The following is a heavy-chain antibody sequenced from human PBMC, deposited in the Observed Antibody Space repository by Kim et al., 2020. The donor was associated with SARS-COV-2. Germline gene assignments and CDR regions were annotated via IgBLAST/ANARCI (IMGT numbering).Heavy chain of an antibody. CDR2: ISAYNGNT. CDR1: GYTFTSYG. D-gene: IGHD3-9*01. V-gene: IGHV1-18*01. J-gene: IGHJ4*02. Sequence: ASVKVSCKASGYTFTSYGISWVRQAPGQGLEWMGWISAYNGNTNYAQKLQGRVTMTTDTSTSTAYMELRSLRSDDTAVYYCARGTRVEYDILTGYQAIDYWGPGTLVTVSS. CDR3: ARGTRVEYDILTGYQAIDY.